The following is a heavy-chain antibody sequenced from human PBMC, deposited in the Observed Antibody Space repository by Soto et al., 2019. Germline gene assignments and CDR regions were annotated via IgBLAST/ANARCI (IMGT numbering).Heavy chain of an antibody. Sequence: ASVKVSCKASGYTFTSYDINWVRQATGQGLEWMGWMNPNSGNTGYAQKFQGRVTMTTDTSMSTAYMELRSLRSDDTAVYYCARGVGSGTYYNQYNWFDPWGQGTLVTVSS. CDR2: MNPNSGNT. CDR3: ARGVGSGTYYNQYNWFDP. V-gene: IGHV1-8*01. D-gene: IGHD3-10*01. CDR1: GYTFTSYD. J-gene: IGHJ5*02.